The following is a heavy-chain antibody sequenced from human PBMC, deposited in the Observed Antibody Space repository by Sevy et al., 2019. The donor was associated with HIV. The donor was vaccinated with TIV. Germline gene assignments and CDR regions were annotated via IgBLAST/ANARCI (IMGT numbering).Heavy chain of an antibody. J-gene: IGHJ2*01. CDR2: VHNSGSA. CDR1: GGSIIRGQFY. Sequence: SETLSLTCTVSGGSIIRGQFYWSWIRQPAGKGLEWIGRVHNSGSATYNPSLRNRVGMSIDTSKNQFSLVLSSVTAADTAVYYCARNVGDYVFRHFDLWGRGTLVTVSS. V-gene: IGHV4-61*02. D-gene: IGHD4-17*01. CDR3: ARNVGDYVFRHFDL.